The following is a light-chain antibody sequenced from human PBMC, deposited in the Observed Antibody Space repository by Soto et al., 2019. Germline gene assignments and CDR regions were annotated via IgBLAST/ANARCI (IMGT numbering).Light chain of an antibody. CDR3: SSSGGNSNYV. Sequence: QSLLTQPPSASGSPGQSVTISCTGTSSDVGLYDYVSWYQQHPGKVPKLLIYEVTQRPSGVPDRFSGSKSGNTASLTVSGLQAEGEADYYCSSSGGNSNYVFGTGTKVTVL. CDR2: EVT. J-gene: IGLJ1*01. CDR1: SSDVGLYDY. V-gene: IGLV2-8*01.